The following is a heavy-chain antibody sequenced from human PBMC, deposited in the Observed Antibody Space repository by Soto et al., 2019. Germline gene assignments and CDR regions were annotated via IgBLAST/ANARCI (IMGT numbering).Heavy chain of an antibody. Sequence: KASETLSLTCTVSGGSISSYYWSWIRQPPGKGLEWIGYIYYSGSTNYNPSLKSRVTISVDTSKSQFSLKLSSVTAADTAVYYCARSTSSGLWYYYGMDVWGQGTTVTVSS. D-gene: IGHD6-6*01. CDR3: ARSTSSGLWYYYGMDV. CDR1: GGSISSYY. V-gene: IGHV4-59*01. CDR2: IYYSGST. J-gene: IGHJ6*02.